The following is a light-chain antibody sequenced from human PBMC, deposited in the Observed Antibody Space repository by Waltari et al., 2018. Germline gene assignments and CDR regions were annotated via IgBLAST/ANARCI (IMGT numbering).Light chain of an antibody. CDR2: AAS. CDR3: QQSYSSPLT. V-gene: IGKV1-39*01. Sequence: DIQMTQSPSSLSASVGDRVTITCRASQSINTYLNWYQQKPGKAPKLLIYAASSLHSGVPSRFSGSGSGTDFTLTVSSLQPEDFATYYCQQSYSSPLTFGGGTKVEI. CDR1: QSINTY. J-gene: IGKJ4*01.